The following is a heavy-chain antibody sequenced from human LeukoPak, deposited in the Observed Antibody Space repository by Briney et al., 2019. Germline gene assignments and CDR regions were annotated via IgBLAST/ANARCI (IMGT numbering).Heavy chain of an antibody. D-gene: IGHD2-2*01. CDR2: IGGSDDTT. J-gene: IGHJ4*02. Sequence: GGSLRLSCAASGFSLRTYAMNWVRQVPGKGLEWVSSIGGSDDTTYYADSVKGRITISSDFSTNTVSLQMTSLRAEDTAVYFCAKGLVVNDNYFDNWGQGTLVTVSS. CDR1: GFSLRTYA. CDR3: AKGLVVNDNYFDN. V-gene: IGHV3-23*01.